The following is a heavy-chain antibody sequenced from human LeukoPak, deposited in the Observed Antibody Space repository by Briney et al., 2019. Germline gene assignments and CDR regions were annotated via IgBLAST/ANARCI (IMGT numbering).Heavy chain of an antibody. CDR3: VRDRGTYRPIDY. V-gene: IGHV3-21*04. J-gene: IGHJ4*02. CDR2: ISYTGTYI. D-gene: IGHD1-26*01. Sequence: TGGSLRLSCAASAFSLNAYNMNWVRQAPGKGLEWVSSISYTGTYIYYADSVKGRFTISRDNAQNSLYLQRNSLRAEDTAIYYCVRDRGTYRPIDYWGQGTLVTVSS. CDR1: AFSLNAYN.